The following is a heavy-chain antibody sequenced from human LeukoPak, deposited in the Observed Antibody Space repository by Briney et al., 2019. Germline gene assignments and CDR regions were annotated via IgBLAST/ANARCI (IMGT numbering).Heavy chain of an antibody. D-gene: IGHD3-3*02. V-gene: IGHV3-21*01. CDR1: GFNFRDHW. J-gene: IGHJ4*02. Sequence: PGGSLRLSCAVSGFNFRDHWMDWVRQAPGKGLEWVSSISSSSSYIYYADSVKGRFTISRDNAKNSLYLQMNSLRAEDTAVYYCARDPAFSYWGQGTLVTVSS. CDR3: ARDPAFSY. CDR2: ISSSSSYI.